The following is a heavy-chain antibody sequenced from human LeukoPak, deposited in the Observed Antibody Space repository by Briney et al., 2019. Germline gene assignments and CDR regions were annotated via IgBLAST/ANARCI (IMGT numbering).Heavy chain of an antibody. CDR1: GGTFSSYA. J-gene: IGHJ3*02. D-gene: IGHD6-19*01. Sequence: SVKVSCKASGGTFSSYAISWVRQAPGQGLEWMGRIIPIFGTANYAQKFQGRVTITTEESTSTAYMELSSLRSEDTAVYYCASVEQWLDAFDIWGQGTMVTVSS. CDR2: IIPIFGTA. V-gene: IGHV1-69*05. CDR3: ASVEQWLDAFDI.